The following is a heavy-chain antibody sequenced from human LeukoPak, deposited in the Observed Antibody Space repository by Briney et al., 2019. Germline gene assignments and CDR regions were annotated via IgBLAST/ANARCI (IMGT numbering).Heavy chain of an antibody. Sequence: GASVKISCKASGYRFISNYIQWVRQAPGLGPEWMGWMHPGNGNTRYAEKFQGRVTMTRDTSINTAYMDLSSLRSDDTAVYYCAREGSYCVGGDCYSFDFWGQGTLTTVSS. CDR1: GYRFISNY. V-gene: IGHV1-2*02. D-gene: IGHD2-21*02. CDR2: MHPGNGNT. CDR3: AREGSYCVGGDCYSFDF. J-gene: IGHJ4*02.